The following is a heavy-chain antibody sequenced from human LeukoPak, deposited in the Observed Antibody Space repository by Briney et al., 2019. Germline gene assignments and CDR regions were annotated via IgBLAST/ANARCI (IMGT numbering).Heavy chain of an antibody. CDR1: GGSFSGYY. J-gene: IGHJ3*02. CDR3: ARGPRYYAFDI. Sequence: SETLSLTCAVYGGSFSGYYWSWIRQPPGKGLEWIGEINHSGSTNYNPSLKSRVTISVDTSKNQFSLKLSSVTAADTAVYYCARGPRYYAFDIRGQGTMVTVSS. CDR2: INHSGST. D-gene: IGHD1-14*01. V-gene: IGHV4-34*01.